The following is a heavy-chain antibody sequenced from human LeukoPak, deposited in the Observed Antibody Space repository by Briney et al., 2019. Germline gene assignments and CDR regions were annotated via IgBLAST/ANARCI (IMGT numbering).Heavy chain of an antibody. CDR2: IYYSGNT. V-gene: IGHV4-59*08. J-gene: IGHJ4*02. Sequence: SETLSLTCTVSGVSITTNYWSWVRQPRGKGLEWIGYIYYSGNTNYNPSLKSRVTMSLDTSKNQVSLKLTSVTAADTAVYYCATGGDRRKVGYWGQGTLVTVSS. D-gene: IGHD2-21*02. CDR3: ATGGDRRKVGY. CDR1: GVSITTNY.